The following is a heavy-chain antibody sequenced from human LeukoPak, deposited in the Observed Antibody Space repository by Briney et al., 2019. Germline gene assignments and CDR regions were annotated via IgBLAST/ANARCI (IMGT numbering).Heavy chain of an antibody. CDR3: ARDGGAMIRGVPTLFDY. CDR1: GYTFTGYY. D-gene: IGHD3-10*01. CDR2: INPSGGSA. Sequence: GASVKVSCKASGYTFTGYYMHWVRQAPGQGLEWMGIINPSGGSATYAQKFQGRVTMTRDTSTSTVYMELSSLRSEDTAMYYCARDGGAMIRGVPTLFDYWGQGTLVTVSS. V-gene: IGHV1-46*01. J-gene: IGHJ4*02.